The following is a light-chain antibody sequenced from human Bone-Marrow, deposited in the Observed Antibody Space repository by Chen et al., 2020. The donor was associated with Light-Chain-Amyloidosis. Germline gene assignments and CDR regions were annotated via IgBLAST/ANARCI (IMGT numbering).Light chain of an antibody. CDR1: NIGSTS. J-gene: IGLJ3*02. Sequence: SYVLTQPSSVSVAPGQTSTIACGGNNIGSTSVHWYQQTPGQAPLLVVYDDSDRPSGCPARLSGSNSGQGAILTMSSVEAGDEAEYYCQVWDRRSDRRVFGGGSKLNVL. V-gene: IGLV3-21*02. CDR3: QVWDRRSDRRV. CDR2: DDS.